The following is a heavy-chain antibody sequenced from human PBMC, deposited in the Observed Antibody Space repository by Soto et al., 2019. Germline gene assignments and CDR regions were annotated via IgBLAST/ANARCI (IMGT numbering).Heavy chain of an antibody. CDR3: ARQSVGDYYGMDV. Sequence: GESLKISCKGSGYSLTSYWIGWVRQMPGKGLEWMGIVYPGDSDTRYSPSFQGQVTISADKSISTAYLQWSSLKASDTAMYYCARQSVGDYYGMDVWGQGTTVTVSS. CDR2: VYPGDSDT. J-gene: IGHJ6*02. V-gene: IGHV5-51*01. D-gene: IGHD1-26*01. CDR1: GYSLTSYW.